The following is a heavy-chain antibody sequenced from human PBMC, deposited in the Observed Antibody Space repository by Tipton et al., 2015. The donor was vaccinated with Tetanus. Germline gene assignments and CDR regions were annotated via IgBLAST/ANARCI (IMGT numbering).Heavy chain of an antibody. J-gene: IGHJ4*02. CDR2: IYYSAST. CDR1: GGSISSGGYY. CDR3: ARDQAGGARGWNSFDS. Sequence: TLSLTCTVSGGSISSGGYYWSWIRQHPGKGLEWIGDIYYSASTYYNPSLKSRVTISVDTSKNQFSLKLNSVTAADTAVYYCARDQAGGARGWNSFDSWGQGSLVTVSS. V-gene: IGHV4-31*03. D-gene: IGHD1-26*01.